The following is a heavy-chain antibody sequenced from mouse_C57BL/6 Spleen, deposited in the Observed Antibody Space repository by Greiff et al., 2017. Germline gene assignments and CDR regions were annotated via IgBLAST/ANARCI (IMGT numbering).Heavy chain of an antibody. Sequence: VQLQQSGAELVRPGTSVKMSCKASGYTFTNYWIGWAKQRPGHGLEWIGDIYPGGGYTNYNEKFKGKATLTADKSSSTAYMQFSSLTSEDSAIYYCARLGANYYGSSYYFDCWGQGTTLTVSS. CDR2: IYPGGGYT. D-gene: IGHD1-1*01. CDR3: ARLGANYYGSSYYFDC. CDR1: GYTFTNYW. V-gene: IGHV1-63*01. J-gene: IGHJ2*01.